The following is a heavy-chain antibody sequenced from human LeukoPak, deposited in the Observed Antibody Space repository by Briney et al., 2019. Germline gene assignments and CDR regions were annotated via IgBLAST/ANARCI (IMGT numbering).Heavy chain of an antibody. CDR1: GGSFSGYY. V-gene: IGHV4-34*01. J-gene: IGHJ6*02. CDR2: INHSGST. D-gene: IGHD2-15*01. Sequence: KPSETLSLTCAVYGGSFSGYYWSWIRQPPGKGLEWIGEINHSGSTNYNPSLESRVTISVDTSKNQFSLKLSSVTAADTAVYYCARVTSGPLYYYYYGMDVWGQGTTVTVSS. CDR3: ARVTSGPLYYYYYGMDV.